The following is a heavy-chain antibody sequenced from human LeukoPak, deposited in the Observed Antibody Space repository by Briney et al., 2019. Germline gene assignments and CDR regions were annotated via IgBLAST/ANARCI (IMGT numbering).Heavy chain of an antibody. Sequence: PGGSLSLSCPASGFIFSDHAMNWVRQAPGKGLEWVSIISARDGRTYYADSVKGRFTISRDNSKNTLYLQMNSLRVEDTAVYYCAKDRNDWKQGIDSWGQGTLVTVST. CDR1: GFIFSDHA. CDR2: ISARDGRT. D-gene: IGHD1-1*01. J-gene: IGHJ4*02. CDR3: AKDRNDWKQGIDS. V-gene: IGHV3-23*01.